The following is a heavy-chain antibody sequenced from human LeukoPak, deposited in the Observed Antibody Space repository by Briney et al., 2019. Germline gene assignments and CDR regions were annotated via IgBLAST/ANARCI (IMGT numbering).Heavy chain of an antibody. CDR2: INCDGSST. Sequence: GGSVRLSCAASGFTFSDYWMHWVRQAPGKGLVWVSRINCDGSSTSYADSVKGRFTISRDNAKNTLYLQMNRLRAEDTAVYYCASSDSSGYWGQGTLVTVSS. D-gene: IGHD6-19*01. V-gene: IGHV3-74*01. CDR3: ASSDSSGY. CDR1: GFTFSDYW. J-gene: IGHJ4*02.